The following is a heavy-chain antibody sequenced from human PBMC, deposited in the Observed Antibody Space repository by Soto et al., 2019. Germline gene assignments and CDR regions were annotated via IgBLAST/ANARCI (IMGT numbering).Heavy chain of an antibody. D-gene: IGHD4-4*01. CDR1: GYTFTSYG. CDR3: ARDKLPYSKHPYYMDV. CDR2: ISAYNGNT. J-gene: IGHJ6*03. V-gene: IGHV1-18*01. Sequence: GASVKVSCKASGYTFTSYGISWVRQAPGQGLEWMGWISAYNGNTNYAQKLQGRVTMTTDTSTSTAYMELRSLRSDDTAVYYCARDKLPYSKHPYYMDVWGKGTTVTVSS.